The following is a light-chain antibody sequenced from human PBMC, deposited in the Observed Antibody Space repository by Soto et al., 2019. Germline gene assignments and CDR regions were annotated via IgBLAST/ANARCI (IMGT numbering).Light chain of an antibody. Sequence: DIQMTQSPSSLSAPVGDRVTITCQASQDIKKYLNWYQQKPGRAPKLLIYDASNVETGVPSRFSGSGSGTDFSLSISSLQPEDFATYYCQQYDSLPALSFGGGTKVEMK. CDR2: DAS. V-gene: IGKV1-33*01. J-gene: IGKJ4*01. CDR1: QDIKKY. CDR3: QQYDSLPALS.